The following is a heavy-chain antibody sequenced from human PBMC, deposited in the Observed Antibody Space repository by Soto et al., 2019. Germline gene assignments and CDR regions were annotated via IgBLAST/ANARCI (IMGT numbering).Heavy chain of an antibody. D-gene: IGHD2-8*01. Sequence: EVQLVQSGAEVKKPGESLRISCKGSGYSFTSHWISWVRQMPGKGLEWMGRIDPSDSYTSYSPSFQGHVTISADKSISTVYLQWSSLKASYTATYYCARGDIALSYWYFDLWGRGTLVTVSS. CDR1: GYSFTSHW. J-gene: IGHJ2*01. V-gene: IGHV5-10-1*01. CDR3: ARGDIALSYWYFDL. CDR2: IDPSDSYT.